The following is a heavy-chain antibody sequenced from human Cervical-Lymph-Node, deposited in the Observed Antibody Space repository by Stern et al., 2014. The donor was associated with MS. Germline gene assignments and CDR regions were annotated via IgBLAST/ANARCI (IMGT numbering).Heavy chain of an antibody. Sequence: QLVESGGGLVQPGRSLRLSCAASGFTFDDYAMHWVRQAPGKGLEWVSGISWNSGSIGYADSVKGRFTISRDNAKNSLYLQMNSLRAEDTALYYCAKDTDGDFSFDYWGQGTLVTVSS. CDR1: GFTFDDYA. CDR3: AKDTDGDFSFDY. D-gene: IGHD4-17*01. J-gene: IGHJ4*02. V-gene: IGHV3-9*01. CDR2: ISWNSGSI.